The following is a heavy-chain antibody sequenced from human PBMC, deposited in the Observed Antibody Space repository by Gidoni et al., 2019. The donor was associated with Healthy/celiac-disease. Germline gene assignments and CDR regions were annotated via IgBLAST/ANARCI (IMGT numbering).Heavy chain of an antibody. CDR1: GGSISSSSYY. CDR2: IYYSGST. D-gene: IGHD4-17*01. Sequence: QLQLQESGPGLVKPSETLSLTCTVSGGSISSSSYYWGWIRQPPGKGLEWIGSIYYSGSTYYNPSLKSRVTISVDTSKNQFSLKLSSVTAADTAVYYCARGTVTTYGNWFDPWGQGTLVTVSS. J-gene: IGHJ5*02. CDR3: ARGTVTTYGNWFDP. V-gene: IGHV4-39*01.